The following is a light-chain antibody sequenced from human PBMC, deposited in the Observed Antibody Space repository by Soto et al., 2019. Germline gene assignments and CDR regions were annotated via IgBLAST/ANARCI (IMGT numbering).Light chain of an antibody. J-gene: IGKJ1*01. V-gene: IGKV3-15*01. CDR3: QQYNTWPPLT. CDR1: QSVSSN. CDR2: GAS. Sequence: EIVMTQYPATLSVSPGERDTLSCRASQSVSSNLAWYQQKPGQAPRLLIYGASTRATGIPARFSGSGSGTEFTLTLSSLQSEDFAVYYCQQYNTWPPLTFDQGTKVEIK.